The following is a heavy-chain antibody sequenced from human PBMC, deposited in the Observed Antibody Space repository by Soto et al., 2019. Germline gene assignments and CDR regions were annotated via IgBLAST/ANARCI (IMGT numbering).Heavy chain of an antibody. CDR2: ISAYNGNT. CDR3: ARDYFAGYDSSDLHVV. V-gene: IGHV1-18*04. Sequence: ASVKVSCKASGYTFTSYGISWVLQAPGQGLEWMGWISAYNGNTNYAQKLQGRVTMTTDTSTSTAYMELRSLRSDDTAVYYCARDYFAGYDSSDLHVVWGQGTTVTVSS. D-gene: IGHD3-22*01. J-gene: IGHJ6*02. CDR1: GYTFTSYG.